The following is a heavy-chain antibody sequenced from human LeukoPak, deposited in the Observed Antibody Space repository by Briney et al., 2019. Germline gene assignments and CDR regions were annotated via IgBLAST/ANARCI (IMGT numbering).Heavy chain of an antibody. V-gene: IGHV3-9*01. Sequence: GGSLRLSCAASGFDFSTSTMNWVRQAPGKGLEWVSGISSNSANIGYGDSVKGRFTISRDNAKNSLYLQMNSLRAEDTALYYCAKASVVGPSKWFDPWGQGTLVTVSS. CDR3: AKASVVGPSKWFDP. CDR2: ISSNSANI. J-gene: IGHJ5*02. D-gene: IGHD1-26*01. CDR1: GFDFSTST.